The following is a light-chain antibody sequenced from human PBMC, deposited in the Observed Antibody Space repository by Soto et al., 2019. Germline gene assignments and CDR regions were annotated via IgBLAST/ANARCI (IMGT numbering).Light chain of an antibody. CDR1: SSDIGAY. V-gene: IGLV2-8*01. J-gene: IGLJ2*01. Sequence: QSALTQPPSASGSPGQSVTFSCTGTSSDIGAYVSWYQHHPGKAPKLVISEVNKRPSGVPDRFSGSKSGNTASLTVSGLQDEDEADYYCGSYAGNNIFLFGGGTKLTVL. CDR2: EVN. CDR3: GSYAGNNIFL.